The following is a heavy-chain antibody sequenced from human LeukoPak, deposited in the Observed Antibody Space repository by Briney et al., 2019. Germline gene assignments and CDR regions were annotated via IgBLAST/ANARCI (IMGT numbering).Heavy chain of an antibody. V-gene: IGHV1-69*04. J-gene: IGHJ5*02. CDR3: ARDSLVVVPAGPFDP. CDR1: GGTFSSYA. Sequence: RASVKVSCKASGGTFSSYAIGWVRQAPGQGLEWMGRIIPILGIANYAQKFQGRVTMTTDTSTSTAYMELRSLRSDDTAVYYCARDSLVVVPAGPFDPWGQGTLVTVSS. CDR2: IIPILGIA. D-gene: IGHD2-2*01.